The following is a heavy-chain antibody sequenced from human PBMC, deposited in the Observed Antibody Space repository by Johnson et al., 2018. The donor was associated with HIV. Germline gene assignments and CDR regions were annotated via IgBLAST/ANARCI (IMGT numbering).Heavy chain of an antibody. CDR2: ISWNSGSI. CDR3: ARGNLGAFDI. CDR1: GFSFDDYA. D-gene: IGHD3-16*01. J-gene: IGHJ3*02. V-gene: IGHV3-9*01. Sequence: VQLVESGGGLVQPGRSLRLSCAASGFSFDDYAVHWVRQAPGKGLEWVSGISWNSGSIDYADSVKGRFTISRDNAKNSLYLQMNSLRAEDTALYFCARGNLGAFDIWGQGTMVTVSS.